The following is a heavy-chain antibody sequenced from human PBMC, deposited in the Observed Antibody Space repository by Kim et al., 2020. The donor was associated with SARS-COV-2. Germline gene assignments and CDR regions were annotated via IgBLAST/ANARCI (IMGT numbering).Heavy chain of an antibody. J-gene: IGHJ5*02. CDR2: IYPGDSDT. V-gene: IGHV5-51*01. D-gene: IGHD5-12*01. CDR3: AVTWQGGYSGYEVWFDP. Sequence: GESLKISCKGSGYSFTSYWIGWVRQMPGKGLEWMGVIYPGDSDTRYSPSFQGQVTISADKSISTAYLQWSSLKASDTAMYYCAVTWQGGYSGYEVWFDPWGQGTLVTVSS. CDR1: GYSFTSYW.